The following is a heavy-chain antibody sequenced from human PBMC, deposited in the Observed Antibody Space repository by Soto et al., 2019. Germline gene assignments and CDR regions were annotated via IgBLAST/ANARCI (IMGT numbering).Heavy chain of an antibody. D-gene: IGHD6-6*01. CDR1: GYTFTNYG. CDR2: ISSYSGIT. J-gene: IGHJ5*02. Sequence: QVQLVQSGPEVTKPGASVKVSCKASGYTFTNYGISWVRQAPGQGLEWMGWISSYSGITNYAQQFQGRVTMTTDYSTSTAYMELRSLRSDDTAVYYCAGDRKYSNYWFDPWGQGTLVTVSS. CDR3: AGDRKYSNYWFDP. V-gene: IGHV1-18*01.